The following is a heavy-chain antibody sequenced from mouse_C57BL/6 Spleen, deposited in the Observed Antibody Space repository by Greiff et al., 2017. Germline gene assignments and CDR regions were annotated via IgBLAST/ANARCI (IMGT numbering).Heavy chain of an antibody. CDR3: ARHSLTGNYFDY. CDR2: INPSSGYT. J-gene: IGHJ2*01. V-gene: IGHV1-7*01. Sequence: VKLQQSGAELAKPGASVKLSCKASGYTFTSYWMHWVKQRPGQGLEWIGYINPSSGYTKYNQKFKDKATLTADQSSSTVDMQLSRLTYEDSAVYYCARHSLTGNYFDYWGQGTTLTVSS. D-gene: IGHD3-1*01. CDR1: GYTFTSYW.